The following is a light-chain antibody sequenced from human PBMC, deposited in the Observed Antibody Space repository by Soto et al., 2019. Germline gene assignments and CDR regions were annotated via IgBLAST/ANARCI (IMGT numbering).Light chain of an antibody. CDR2: GAS. CDR1: QSVSSN. J-gene: IGKJ2*01. V-gene: IGKV3-15*01. CDR3: QQYNNWPYT. Sequence: EIVMTQSPATLSVSPGERATLSCRASQSVSSNLAWYQQKPGQAHRLLIYGASTRATGIPGRFSGSGSGTEFTLTISSLQSEDFAVYYCQQYNNWPYTFGQGTKLEIK.